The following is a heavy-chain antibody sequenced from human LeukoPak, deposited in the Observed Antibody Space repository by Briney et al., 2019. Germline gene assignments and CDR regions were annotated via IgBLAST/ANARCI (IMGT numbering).Heavy chain of an antibody. CDR2: ISYDGSNK. CDR1: GFTFSSYG. J-gene: IGHJ4*02. CDR3: AKVAYYYDSSGYYDY. V-gene: IGHV3-30*18. Sequence: GRSLRLSCAASGFTFSSYGMHWVRQAPGKGLEWVAVISYDGSNKYYADSVKGRFTISRDNSKNTLYLQMNSLRAEDTAVYYCAKVAYYYDSSGYYDYWGQGTLVTVSS. D-gene: IGHD3-22*01.